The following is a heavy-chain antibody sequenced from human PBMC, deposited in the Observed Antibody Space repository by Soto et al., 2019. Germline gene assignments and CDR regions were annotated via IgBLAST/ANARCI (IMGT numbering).Heavy chain of an antibody. D-gene: IGHD4-17*01. CDR3: ARATTTVTTRPTLGY. V-gene: IGHV3-74*01. CDR2: IDREGSDT. CDR1: GFTFSSYW. J-gene: IGHJ4*02. Sequence: EVQLVESGGGLIQPGGSLRLSCAASGFTFSSYWMHWVRQTPGKGLVWVSRIDREGSDTAYADSVKGRFTISRDNAKNTLYLQMHSLRAEDTAVYYCARATTTVTTRPTLGYWGQGTLVTVSS.